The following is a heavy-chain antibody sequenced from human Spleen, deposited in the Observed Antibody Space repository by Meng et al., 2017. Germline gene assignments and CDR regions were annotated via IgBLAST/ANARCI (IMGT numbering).Heavy chain of an antibody. V-gene: IGHV5-51*01. CDR3: AVLPDYDSSGYYKDY. D-gene: IGHD3-22*01. J-gene: IGHJ4*02. CDR1: GYSFTSYW. Sequence: KVSCKGSGYSFTSYWIGWVRQMPGKGLEWMGIIYPGDSDTRYSPSFQGQVTISADKSISTAYLQWSSLKASDTAMYYCAVLPDYDSSGYYKDYWGQGTRVTVSS. CDR2: IYPGDSDT.